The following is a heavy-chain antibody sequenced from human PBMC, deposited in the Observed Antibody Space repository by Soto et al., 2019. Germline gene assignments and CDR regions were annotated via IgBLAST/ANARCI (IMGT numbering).Heavy chain of an antibody. CDR3: ARAIHDYDTTGYLSFDY. J-gene: IGHJ4*02. CDR2: VYYTGST. V-gene: IGHV4-61*01. Sequence: PSETLSLTCSVSVGSVSSGNYYWIWLRQPPGKGLEWIGYVYYTGSTNYNPSLKSRVTISVDTSKNQFSLRLSSVTAADTAVYFCARAIHDYDTTGYLSFDYWGQGTLVTVS. D-gene: IGHD3-22*01. CDR1: VGSVSSGNYY.